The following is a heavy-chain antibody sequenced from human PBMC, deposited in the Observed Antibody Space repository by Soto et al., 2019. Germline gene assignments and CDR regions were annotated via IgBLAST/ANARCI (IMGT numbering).Heavy chain of an antibody. V-gene: IGHV4-31*03. CDR2: IYYSGST. D-gene: IGHD3-10*01. Sequence: QVQLQESGPGLVKPSQTLSLTCTVSGGSISSGGYYWSWIRQHPGKGLEWIGYIYYSGSTYYNPSLKSRVTISVDTSKNQFSLKLSSVTAADTAVYYRARDKGLLWFGEFPVGWFDPWGQGTLVTVSS. J-gene: IGHJ5*02. CDR3: ARDKGLLWFGEFPVGWFDP. CDR1: GGSISSGGYY.